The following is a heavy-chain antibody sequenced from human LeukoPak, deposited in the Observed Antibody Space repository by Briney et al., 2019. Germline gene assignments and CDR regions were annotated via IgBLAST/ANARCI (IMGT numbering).Heavy chain of an antibody. CDR3: ARGGRRGLPAANY. V-gene: IGHV1-8*01. Sequence: ASVKLSCKASGYTFTSYDIHWVPQATGQGLEWMGWMNPNSGNTGYAQKFQRRVTMTRNTSISTAYMELSSLRSEDTAVYYCARGGRRGLPAANYWGQGTLVTVSS. J-gene: IGHJ4*02. CDR1: GYTFTSYD. D-gene: IGHD2-2*01. CDR2: MNPNSGNT.